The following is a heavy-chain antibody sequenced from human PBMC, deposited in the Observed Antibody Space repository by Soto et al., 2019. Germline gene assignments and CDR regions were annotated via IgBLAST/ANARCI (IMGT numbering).Heavy chain of an antibody. CDR3: ARVYYYDSSGVIQVWFDP. CDR2: ISAYNGNT. D-gene: IGHD3-22*01. V-gene: IGHV1-18*01. CDR1: GYTFTSYG. J-gene: IGHJ5*02. Sequence: ASVKVSCKASGYTFTSYGISWVRQAPGQGLEWMGWISAYNGNTNYAQKLQGRVTMTTDTSTSTAYMELRSLRSDDTAVYYCARVYYYDSSGVIQVWFDPWGQGTLVTSPQ.